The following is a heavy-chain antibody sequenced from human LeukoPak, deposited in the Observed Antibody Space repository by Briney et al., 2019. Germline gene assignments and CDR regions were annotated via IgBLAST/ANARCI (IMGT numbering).Heavy chain of an antibody. D-gene: IGHD1-26*01. CDR1: GASVSSASYY. J-gene: IGHJ4*02. CDR2: INHSGST. V-gene: IGHV4-61*01. CDR3: ASSPSTRSD. Sequence: PSETLSLTCSVSGASVSSASYYWTWIRQPPGKGLEWIGEINHSGSTNYNPSLKSRVTISVDTSKNQFSLKLSSVTAADTAVYYCASSPSTRSDWGQGTLVTVSS.